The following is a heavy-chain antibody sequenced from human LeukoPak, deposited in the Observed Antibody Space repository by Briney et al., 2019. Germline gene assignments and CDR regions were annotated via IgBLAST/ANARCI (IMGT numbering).Heavy chain of an antibody. J-gene: IGHJ4*02. CDR1: GFTFSSYA. CDR2: ISGSGGST. V-gene: IGHV3-23*01. CDR3: AKGFAPTVTTPLDY. Sequence: GGSLRLSCAASGFTFSSYAMSWVCQAPGKGLEWVSAISGSGGSTYYADSVKGRFTISRDNSKNTLYLQMNSLRAEDTAVYYCAKGFAPTVTTPLDYWGQGTLVTVSS. D-gene: IGHD4-17*01.